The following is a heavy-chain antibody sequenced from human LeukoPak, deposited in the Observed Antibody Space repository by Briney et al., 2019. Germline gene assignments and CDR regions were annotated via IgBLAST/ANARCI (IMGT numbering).Heavy chain of an antibody. V-gene: IGHV3-15*01. CDR3: TTAGLWFGDYYYGMDV. J-gene: IGHJ6*04. CDR1: GFTFSNAW. Sequence: GGSLRLSCAVSGFTFSNAWMSWVRQAPGKGLEWVGRIKSKTDGGTTDYAAPVKGRFTISRDDSKNTLYLQMNSLKTEDTAVYYCTTAGLWFGDYYYGMDVWGKGTTVTVSS. D-gene: IGHD3-10*01. CDR2: IKSKTDGGTT.